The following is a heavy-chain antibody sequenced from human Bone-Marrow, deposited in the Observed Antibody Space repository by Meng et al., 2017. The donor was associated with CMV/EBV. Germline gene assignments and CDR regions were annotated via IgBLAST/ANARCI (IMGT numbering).Heavy chain of an antibody. CDR3: AKGIVVVPAARYFDD. CDR2: ISGSGGST. D-gene: IGHD2-2*01. Sequence: GESLKISCAASGLTVSTNYVTWVRQAPGKGLEWVSAISGSGGSTYYADSVKGRFTISRDNSKNTLYLQMNSLRAEDTAVYYCAKGIVVVPAARYFDDWGQGTLVTVSS. V-gene: IGHV3-23*01. CDR1: GLTVSTNY. J-gene: IGHJ4*02.